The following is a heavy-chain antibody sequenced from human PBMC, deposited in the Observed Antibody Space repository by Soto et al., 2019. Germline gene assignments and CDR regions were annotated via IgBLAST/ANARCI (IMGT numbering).Heavy chain of an antibody. CDR3: AKGRSYYYYYGVDV. Sequence: PGGSLRLSCAASGVTFSGYWMTWVRQAPGKGLEWVANIKEDGSEKNYVDSVKGRFTISRDNAKKTLYLQMNSLRAEDTALYYCAKGRSYYYYYGVDVWGQGTTVTVSS. V-gene: IGHV3-7*03. CDR2: IKEDGSEK. J-gene: IGHJ6*02. CDR1: GVTFSGYW.